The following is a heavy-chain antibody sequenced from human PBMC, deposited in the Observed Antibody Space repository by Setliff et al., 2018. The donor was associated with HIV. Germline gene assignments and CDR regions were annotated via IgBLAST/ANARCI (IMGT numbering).Heavy chain of an antibody. Sequence: KTSETLSLTCTVSGGSISNSRYYWSWIRQPPGKGLEWIGSIYYSGSTYHNPSLKSRVTISVDTSKNQFSLKLSSVTAADAAVYYCASRVYYYDSSGYLREEGFDPWGQGTLVTVSS. CDR1: GGSISNSRYY. V-gene: IGHV4-39*01. J-gene: IGHJ5*02. CDR3: ASRVYYYDSSGYLREEGFDP. CDR2: IYYSGST. D-gene: IGHD3-22*01.